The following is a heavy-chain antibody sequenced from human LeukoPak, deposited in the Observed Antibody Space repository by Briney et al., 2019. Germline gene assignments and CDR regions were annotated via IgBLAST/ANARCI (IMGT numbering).Heavy chain of an antibody. CDR2: IIPIFGTA. Sequence: SVKVSCKASGGTFSSYAISWVRQAPGQGLEWMGGIIPIFGTASYAQKFQGRVTITADESSSTAYMELSSLRSEDTAVYYCARGDVSDAFDIWGQGTMVTVSS. J-gene: IGHJ3*02. CDR1: GGTFSSYA. D-gene: IGHD3-16*01. CDR3: ARGDVSDAFDI. V-gene: IGHV1-69*13.